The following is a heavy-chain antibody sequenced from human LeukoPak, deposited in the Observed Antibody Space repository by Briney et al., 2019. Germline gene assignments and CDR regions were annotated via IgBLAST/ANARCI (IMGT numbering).Heavy chain of an antibody. CDR2: INPSGGST. CDR1: GYTFTSYY. J-gene: IGHJ4*02. V-gene: IGHV1-46*01. D-gene: IGHD4-23*01. Sequence: ASVKVSCKASGYTFTSYYMHLVRQAPGQGLERMGLINPSGGSTSYAQKFQGRVTMTRDTSTSTVYMELSSLRSEDTAVYYCARVDATMVVDYWGQGTLVTVSS. CDR3: ARVDATMVVDY.